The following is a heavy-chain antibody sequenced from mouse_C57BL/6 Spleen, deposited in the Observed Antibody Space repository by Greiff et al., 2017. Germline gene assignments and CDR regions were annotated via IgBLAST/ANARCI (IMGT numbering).Heavy chain of an antibody. D-gene: IGHD1-1*01. V-gene: IGHV1-22*01. CDR3: ARDSHDYGSSYDHHYAMDY. CDR1: GYTFTDYN. Sequence: VQLQQSGPELVKPGASVKMSCKASGYTFTDYNMHWVKQSHGKSLEWIGYINPNNGGTSYNQKFKGKATLTVNKSSSTAYMALRSLTSEDSAVYYCARDSHDYGSSYDHHYAMDYWGQGTSVTVSS. J-gene: IGHJ4*01. CDR2: INPNNGGT.